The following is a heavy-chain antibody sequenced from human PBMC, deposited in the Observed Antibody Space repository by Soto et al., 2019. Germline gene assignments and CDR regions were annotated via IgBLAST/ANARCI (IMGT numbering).Heavy chain of an antibody. CDR1: GFTFSSFD. J-gene: IGHJ4*02. CDR2: IHRASTYI. D-gene: IGHD4-17*01. CDR3: ARRAVTTYHFFDY. V-gene: IGHV3-21*06. Sequence: GGSLRLSCATSGFTFSSFDMDWVRQAPGKGLEWVSSIHRASTYIYYADSVRGRFTISRDNAKSSLYLQMNSLTVEDTAVYYCARRAVTTYHFFDYWGQGALVTVSS.